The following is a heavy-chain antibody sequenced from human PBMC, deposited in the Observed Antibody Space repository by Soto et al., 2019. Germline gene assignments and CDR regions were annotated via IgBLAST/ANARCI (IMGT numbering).Heavy chain of an antibody. D-gene: IGHD1-20*01. CDR3: AKDRRNWNYLDY. J-gene: IGHJ4*02. V-gene: IGHV3-30*18. Sequence: LRLSCAASGFTFSSYGMHWVRQAPGKGLEWVAVISYDGSNKYYADSVKGRFTISRDNSKNTLYLQMNSLRAEDTAVYYCAKDRRNWNYLDYWGQGTLVTAPQ. CDR2: ISYDGSNK. CDR1: GFTFSSYG.